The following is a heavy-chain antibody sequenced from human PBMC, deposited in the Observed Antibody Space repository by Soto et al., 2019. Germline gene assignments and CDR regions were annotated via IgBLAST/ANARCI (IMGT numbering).Heavy chain of an antibody. J-gene: IGHJ4*02. D-gene: IGHD6-13*01. CDR3: AKQKFSSSWFLDS. CDR2: INPNSGDT. Sequence: ASVKVSCEASGYTSTGYYVHWVRQAPGHGLVWMGWINPNSGDTNYAQKLQGRVTMTRDTSTSTAHMELSSLRSDDAAVYYCAKQKFSSSWFLDSWGQGTLVTVSS. V-gene: IGHV1-2*02. CDR1: GYTSTGYY.